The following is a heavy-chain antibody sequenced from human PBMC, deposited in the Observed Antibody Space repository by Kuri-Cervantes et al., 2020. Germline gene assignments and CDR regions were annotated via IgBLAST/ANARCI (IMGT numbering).Heavy chain of an antibody. CDR1: GYTFTSYG. Sequence: ASVKVSCKASGYTFTSYGISWVRQAPGQGLEWMGGIIPIFGTANYAQKFQGRVTMTRNTSISTAYMELSSLRSEDTAVDYCARVGIGAFDIWGQGTMVTVSS. CDR2: IIPIFGTA. CDR3: ARVGIGAFDI. D-gene: IGHD7-27*01. J-gene: IGHJ3*02. V-gene: IGHV1-8*02.